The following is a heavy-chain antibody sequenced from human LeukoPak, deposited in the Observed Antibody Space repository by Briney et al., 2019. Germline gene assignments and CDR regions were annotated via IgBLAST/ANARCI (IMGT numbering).Heavy chain of an antibody. V-gene: IGHV3-9*01. D-gene: IGHD6-19*01. J-gene: IGHJ5*02. CDR1: GFTFDDYA. CDR3: AIDMRSGWYP. CDR2: ISWNSGSI. Sequence: PGRSLRLSCAASGFTFDDYAMHWVRQAPGKGLEWVSGISWNSGSIGYADSVKGRFTISRDNAKNSLYLQMNSLRAEDTALYYCAIDMRSGWYPWGQGTLVTVSS.